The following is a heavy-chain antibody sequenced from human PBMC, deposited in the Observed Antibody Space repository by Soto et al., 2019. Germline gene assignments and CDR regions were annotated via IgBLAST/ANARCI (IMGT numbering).Heavy chain of an antibody. Sequence: QVQLQESGPGLVKPSGTLSLTCAVSGDSISSSKWWTWVRQPPGKGLEWIGEIFHSGTTNYNPSLKRRVPISIATSKTQLSLKLSSVTAADTAVYYCAYSTGWYRHDIWGHGTLVTVSS. D-gene: IGHD6-19*01. CDR3: AYSTGWYRHDI. V-gene: IGHV4-4*02. CDR1: GDSISSSKW. J-gene: IGHJ3*02. CDR2: IFHSGTT.